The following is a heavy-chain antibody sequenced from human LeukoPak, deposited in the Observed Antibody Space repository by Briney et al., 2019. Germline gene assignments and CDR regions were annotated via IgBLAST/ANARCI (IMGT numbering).Heavy chain of an antibody. V-gene: IGHV3-21*01. CDR2: ISSSSSYI. Sequence: GGSLRLSCAASGFTFSSYSMNWVRQAPGKGLEWISSISSSSSYIYYADSVKGRFTISRDNAKNSLYLQMNSLRAEDTAVYYCARMSPAPDAFDIWGKGTTVTVSS. J-gene: IGHJ3*02. CDR1: GFTFSSYS. CDR3: ARMSPAPDAFDI.